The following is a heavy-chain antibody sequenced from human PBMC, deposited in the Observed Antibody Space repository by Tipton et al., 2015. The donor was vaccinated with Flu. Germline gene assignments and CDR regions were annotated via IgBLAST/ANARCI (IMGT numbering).Heavy chain of an antibody. D-gene: IGHD4-17*01. J-gene: IGHJ3*02. Sequence: TLSLTCTVSRGSVSSGCYYWTWLRQPAGKALEWIGRIYTSGSTTDYNPSLKSRVTISVDTSTNQFFLKVNSVTAEDTAVYYCATDYAETDAFDIWGQGTMGTVSS. CDR1: RGSVSSGCYY. CDR2: IYTSGST. V-gene: IGHV4-61*02. CDR3: ATDYAETDAFDI.